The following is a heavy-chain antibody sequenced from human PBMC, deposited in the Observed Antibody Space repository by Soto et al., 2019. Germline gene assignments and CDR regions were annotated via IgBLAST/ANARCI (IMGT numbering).Heavy chain of an antibody. Sequence: QLQLQESGPGLVKPSETLSLTCTVSGGSISSSSYYWGWIRQPPGKGLEWIGSIYYSGSTYYNPSLKSRVTISVDTSKNQFSLKLSSVTAADTAVYYCASQTYYYGSGRDYWGQGTLVTVSS. CDR3: ASQTYYYGSGRDY. D-gene: IGHD3-10*01. J-gene: IGHJ4*02. CDR2: IYYSGST. V-gene: IGHV4-39*01. CDR1: GGSISSSSYY.